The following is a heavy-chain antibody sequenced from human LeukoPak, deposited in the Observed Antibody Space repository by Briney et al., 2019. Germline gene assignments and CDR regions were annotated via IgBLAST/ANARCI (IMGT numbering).Heavy chain of an antibody. CDR3: ANQGNSGSIHRLDC. Sequence: PSETLSLTCTVSGGSISSSFFHWGWIRQPPGKGLEWIGSIYYSGNTYYNPSLKSRVTISVDTSKNQFSLRLTPLTAAEKAVYSCANQGNSGSIHRLDCWGQGTLITVSS. D-gene: IGHD3-10*01. J-gene: IGHJ4*02. CDR2: IYYSGNT. V-gene: IGHV4-39*01. CDR1: GGSISSSFFH.